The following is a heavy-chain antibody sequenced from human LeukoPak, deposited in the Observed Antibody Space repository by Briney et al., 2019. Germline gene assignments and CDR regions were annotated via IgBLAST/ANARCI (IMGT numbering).Heavy chain of an antibody. J-gene: IGHJ6*03. CDR1: AFTFSNYN. CDR2: ITSSGSYI. V-gene: IGHV3-21*01. D-gene: IGHD2-15*01. Sequence: GGSLRLSCAASAFTFSNYNMNWVRQAPGKGLEWVSSITSSGSYIYYADSVKGRFTISRDNAKNSLYLQMNSLRAEDTAVYYCAREPTSCSGGSCDYYYMDVWGKGTTVTISS. CDR3: AREPTSCSGGSCDYYYMDV.